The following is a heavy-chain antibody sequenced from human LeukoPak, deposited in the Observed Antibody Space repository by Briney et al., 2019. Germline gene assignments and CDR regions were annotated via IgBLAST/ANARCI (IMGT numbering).Heavy chain of an antibody. V-gene: IGHV4-59*11. CDR3: AKIEVGRFDP. J-gene: IGHJ5*02. CDR1: GASISSHY. D-gene: IGHD1-26*01. Sequence: SETLSLTCTVTGASISSHYWCWVRQTPGTGLEWIGEIYGRGSTTYNPSLKSRVSISVDTSRNQFSLNLRSVTAADTAVYYCAKIEVGRFDPWGQGTLVTVSS. CDR2: IYGRGST.